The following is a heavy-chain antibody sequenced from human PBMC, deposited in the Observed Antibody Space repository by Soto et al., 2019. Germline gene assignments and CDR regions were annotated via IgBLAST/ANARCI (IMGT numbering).Heavy chain of an antibody. V-gene: IGHV4-31*03. Sequence: SETLSLTCTVSGGSISSGGYYWSWIRQHPGKGLEWIGYIYYSGSTYYNPSLKSRVTISVDTSKNQFSLKLSSVTAADTAVYYCARVRTLGYEPQDYYYYGMDVWGQGTTVTVSS. CDR2: IYYSGST. J-gene: IGHJ6*02. CDR3: ARVRTLGYEPQDYYYYGMDV. D-gene: IGHD2-2*01. CDR1: GGSISSGGYY.